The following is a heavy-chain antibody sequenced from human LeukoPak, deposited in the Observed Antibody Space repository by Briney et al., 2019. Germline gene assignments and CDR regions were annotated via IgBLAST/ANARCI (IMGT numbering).Heavy chain of an antibody. J-gene: IGHJ6*02. CDR2: ISGSGNRT. D-gene: IGHD2-15*01. V-gene: IGHV3-23*01. CDR1: GFTFSSYA. Sequence: GGSLRLSCAASGFTFSSYAMSWVRQAPGKGLEWVSSISGSGNRTYYADSVMGRFTISRDNSKNTLFLQMNSLRAEDTAVYYCAKNLYCGGGSCYPSALGMDVWGQGTTVTVSS. CDR3: AKNLYCGGGSCYPSALGMDV.